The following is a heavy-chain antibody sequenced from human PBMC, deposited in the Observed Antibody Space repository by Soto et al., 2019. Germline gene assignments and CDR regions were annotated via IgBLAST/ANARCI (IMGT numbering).Heavy chain of an antibody. CDR3: ARGHCSSTSCSPDAFDI. J-gene: IGHJ3*02. V-gene: IGHV1-2*04. D-gene: IGHD2-2*01. Sequence: GASLKVSCKSSGYTFTGYYMHCVRQAPGQGLEWMGWINPNSGGTNYAQKFQGWVTMTRDTSISTAYMELSRLRSDDTAVYYCARGHCSSTSCSPDAFDIWGQGTMVTVSS. CDR1: GYTFTGYY. CDR2: INPNSGGT.